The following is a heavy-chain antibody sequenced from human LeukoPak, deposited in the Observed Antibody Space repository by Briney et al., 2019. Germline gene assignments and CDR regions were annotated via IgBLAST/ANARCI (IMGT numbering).Heavy chain of an antibody. CDR1: GGSISSYY. D-gene: IGHD3-9*01. CDR2: IYYSGST. CDR3: ARVSYYDTLTGYWGTIHY. V-gene: IGHV4-59*01. J-gene: IGHJ4*02. Sequence: SETLSLTCTVSGGSISSYYWSWIRQPPGKGLEWIGYIYYSGSTNYNPSLKSRVTISVDTSKNQFSLKLSSVTAADTAVYYCARVSYYDTLTGYWGTIHYWGQGTLVTVSS.